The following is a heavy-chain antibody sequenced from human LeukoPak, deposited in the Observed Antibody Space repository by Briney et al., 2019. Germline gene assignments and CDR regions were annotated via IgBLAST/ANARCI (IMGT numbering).Heavy chain of an antibody. V-gene: IGHV4-39*07. J-gene: IGHJ4*02. Sequence: SETLSLTCTVSGGSISITNYYWGWIRQPPGKGLEWIGNIYYDGSTYYNPSLKSRVTISLDTSKNQFSLKLSSVTAADTAVYYCARDLRHSSHPLDDYWGQGTLVTVSS. CDR1: GGSISITNYY. CDR3: ARDLRHSSHPLDDY. CDR2: IYYDGST. D-gene: IGHD3-22*01.